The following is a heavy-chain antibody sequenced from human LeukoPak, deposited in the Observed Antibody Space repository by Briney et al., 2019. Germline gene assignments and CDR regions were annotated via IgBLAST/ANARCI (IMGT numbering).Heavy chain of an antibody. J-gene: IGHJ4*01. D-gene: IGHD3-22*01. CDR2: IKQDGSEK. CDR1: GFTFSSYW. Sequence: PGGSLRLSCAASGFTFSSYWMSWVRQAPGKGLEWVANIKQDGSEKYYVDSVKGRFTISRDNAKNSLDLQTNSLEAEDTAVYYCGKCESSGYSLVYFDYWGQGTLVTVSS. CDR3: GKCESSGYSLVYFDY. V-gene: IGHV3-7*01.